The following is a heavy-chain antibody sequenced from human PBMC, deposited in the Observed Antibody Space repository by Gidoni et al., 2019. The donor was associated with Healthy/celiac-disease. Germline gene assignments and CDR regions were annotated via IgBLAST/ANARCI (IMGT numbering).Heavy chain of an antibody. J-gene: IGHJ4*02. Sequence: QVQLVQSGDEVKKPGASVKVSCKASGYTFTSYYMHWVRQATGQVLEWMGIINPSGGSTSYVQKFQGRFTMTMDTSTSTVYMELSSLRSEDTAVYYCARRKSGSYYVDYWGQVTLVTVSS. CDR1: GYTFTSYY. V-gene: IGHV1-46*01. CDR2: INPSGGST. D-gene: IGHD1-26*01. CDR3: ARRKSGSYYVDY.